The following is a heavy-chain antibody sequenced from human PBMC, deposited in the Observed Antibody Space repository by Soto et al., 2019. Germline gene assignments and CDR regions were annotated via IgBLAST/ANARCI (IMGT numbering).Heavy chain of an antibody. J-gene: IGHJ6*03. CDR3: NPNSPCIAVARPPGGYYMDV. Sequence: GASVKVSCKASGGTFSSYAISWVRQAPGQGLEWMGGIIPIFGTANYAQKFQGRVTITADESTSTAYMELSSLRSEDMVVYSCNPNSPCIAVARPPGGYYMDVWGKGTTVTVSS. V-gene: IGHV1-69*13. D-gene: IGHD6-19*01. CDR2: IIPIFGTA. CDR1: GGTFSSYA.